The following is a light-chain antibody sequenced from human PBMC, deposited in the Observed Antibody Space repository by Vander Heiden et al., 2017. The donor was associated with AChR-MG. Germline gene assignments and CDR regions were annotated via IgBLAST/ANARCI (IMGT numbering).Light chain of an antibody. CDR2: CVD. CDR1: SSKIGNTA. Sequence: QSVLTQPPTVFVAPRQWVTISCSGTSSKIGNTAVNWNQQRPGKGPTLLFYCVDRLPSGVSVRFSGSKSVTSSSLAISRLRSDDEAGYYCAAWNDSLTVWVFGRGTNLTVL. V-gene: IGLV1-36*01. CDR3: AAWNDSLTVWV. J-gene: IGLJ3*02.